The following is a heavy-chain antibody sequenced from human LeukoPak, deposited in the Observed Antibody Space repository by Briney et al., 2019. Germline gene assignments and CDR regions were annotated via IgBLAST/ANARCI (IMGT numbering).Heavy chain of an antibody. CDR3: ARVYYSSSYDYWYFDL. CDR1: GYSISSGYY. D-gene: IGHD6-13*01. V-gene: IGHV4-38-2*02. CDR2: FYDSGNT. J-gene: IGHJ2*01. Sequence: SETLSLTCTVSGYSISSGYYWGWIRQPPGKGLEWIGSFYDSGNTYYNPSLKSRVTISVDTSKNQFSLKVRSVTAADTAVYYCARVYYSSSYDYWYFDLWGRGTLVTVSS.